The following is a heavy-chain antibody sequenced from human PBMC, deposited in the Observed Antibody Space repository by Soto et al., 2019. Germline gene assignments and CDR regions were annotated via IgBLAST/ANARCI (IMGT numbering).Heavy chain of an antibody. CDR1: GLSLRTTGVG. CDR2: LYWDDDT. Sequence: QVTLKESGPTLVKPTQTLTLTCTVSGLSLRTTGVGVGWVRQPPGQALEWLALLYWDDDTRYSPSLRSRLTIAKVISEKQVVVTMTNMDTVDTATYYCVQSRCVGDVLEIYSSHAYNGLEVWGQGTTVTVSS. D-gene: IGHD2-21*02. V-gene: IGHV2-5*02. J-gene: IGHJ6*02. CDR3: VQSRCVGDVLEIYSSHAYNGLEV.